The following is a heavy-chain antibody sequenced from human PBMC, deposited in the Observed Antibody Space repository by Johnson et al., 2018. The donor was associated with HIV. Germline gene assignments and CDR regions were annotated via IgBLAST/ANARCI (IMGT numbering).Heavy chain of an antibody. Sequence: VQVVESGGGLVQPGGSLRLSCAASGFTFDDYAMHWVRQAPGKGLEWVSGISWNSGSIGYADSVKGRFTISRDNAKNSLYLQMNSLRAEDTALYYCARGFSKDDAFDIWGQGTMVTVSS. CDR3: ARGFSKDDAFDI. V-gene: IGHV3-9*01. CDR1: GFTFDDYA. CDR2: ISWNSGSI. J-gene: IGHJ3*02.